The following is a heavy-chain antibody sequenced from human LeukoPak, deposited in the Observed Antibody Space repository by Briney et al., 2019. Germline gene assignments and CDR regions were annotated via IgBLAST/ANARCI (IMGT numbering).Heavy chain of an antibody. Sequence: SETLSLTCAVYGGSFSGHYWSWIRQPPGKGLEWIGEINHSGSTNYNPSLKSRVTISVDTSKNQFSLKLSSVTAADTAVYYCARTGASWFDPWGQGTLVTVSS. D-gene: IGHD1-26*01. CDR1: GGSFSGHY. CDR3: ARTGASWFDP. V-gene: IGHV4-34*01. CDR2: INHSGST. J-gene: IGHJ5*02.